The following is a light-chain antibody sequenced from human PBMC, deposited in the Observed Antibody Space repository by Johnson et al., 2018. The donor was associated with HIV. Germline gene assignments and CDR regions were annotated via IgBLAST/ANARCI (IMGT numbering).Light chain of an antibody. CDR2: DNN. J-gene: IGLJ1*01. CDR1: SSNIGNNY. Sequence: QSVLTQPPSVSAAPGQKVTISCSGSSSNIGNNYVSWYQQLPGTDPKLLIYDNNKRPSGIPDRFSGSKSGTSATLGITGLPTGDEADYYCGTWDSSLSAHVFGTGTKVTVL. CDR3: GTWDSSLSAHV. V-gene: IGLV1-51*01.